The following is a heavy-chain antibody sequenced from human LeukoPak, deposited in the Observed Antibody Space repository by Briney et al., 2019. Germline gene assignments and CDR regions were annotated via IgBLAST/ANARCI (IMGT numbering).Heavy chain of an antibody. Sequence: ASVKVSCKASGYTFTSYGISWVRQAPGQGLEWMGWISAYNGNTNYAQKHQGRVTMTTDTSTSTAYMELRSLRSDDTAVYYCARDDPDTAMVLTDYWGQGTLVTVSS. CDR2: ISAYNGNT. CDR1: GYTFTSYG. V-gene: IGHV1-18*01. CDR3: ARDDPDTAMVLTDY. J-gene: IGHJ4*02. D-gene: IGHD5-18*01.